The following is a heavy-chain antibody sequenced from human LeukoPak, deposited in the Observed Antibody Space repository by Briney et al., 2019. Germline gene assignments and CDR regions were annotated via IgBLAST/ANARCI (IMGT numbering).Heavy chain of an antibody. CDR1: GFTFSNSW. CDR3: ATESYYFSLY. CDR2: IKQDGSEK. Sequence: PGGSLRLSCAASGFTFSNSWMAWVRQAPGKGLEWVANIKQDGSEKFYVDSVKGRFTISRDNAKNSLFLQMNSLRTEDTAVYYCATESYYFSLYWGQGTLVTVSS. J-gene: IGHJ4*02. V-gene: IGHV3-7*01. D-gene: IGHD3-22*01.